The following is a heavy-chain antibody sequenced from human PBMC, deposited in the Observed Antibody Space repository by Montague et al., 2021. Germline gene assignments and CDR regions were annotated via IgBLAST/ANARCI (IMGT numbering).Heavy chain of an antibody. CDR1: GVSIGEKSFY. Sequence: SETLSLTCSVSGVSIGEKSFYWGWVRQAPRRGLEWIGHMFYRANTYYNPSLQSRVSISVDTSKNQFSLTLTSVTASDTAVYYCARRCYGDPQTDPEPANCALDVWGQGTSVTVSS. V-gene: IGHV4-39*01. D-gene: IGHD1-14*01. CDR3: ARRCYGDPQTDPEPANCALDV. CDR2: MFYRANT. J-gene: IGHJ6*02.